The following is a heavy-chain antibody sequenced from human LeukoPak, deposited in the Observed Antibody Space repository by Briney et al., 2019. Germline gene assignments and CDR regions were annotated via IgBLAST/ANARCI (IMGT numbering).Heavy chain of an antibody. Sequence: SETLSLTCTVSGGSISSGSYYWGWVRQPAGRGLEWIGRIYTSGSTNYNPSLKSRVTISVDPSKNQFSLNLSSVTAADTAVYYCARDYYDSSGYYYAYWYFDLWGRGTLVTVSS. D-gene: IGHD3-22*01. J-gene: IGHJ2*01. CDR2: IYTSGST. V-gene: IGHV4-61*02. CDR3: ARDYYDSSGYYYAYWYFDL. CDR1: GGSISSGSYY.